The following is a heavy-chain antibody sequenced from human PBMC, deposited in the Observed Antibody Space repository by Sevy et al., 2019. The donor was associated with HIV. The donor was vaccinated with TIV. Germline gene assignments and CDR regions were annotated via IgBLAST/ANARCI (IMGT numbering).Heavy chain of an antibody. V-gene: IGHV4-34*01. CDR3: ARERGYCSSTSCYRKDYFDY. CDR2: INHSGST. Sequence: SETLSLTCAVYGGSFSGYYWSWIRHPPGKGLEWIGEINHSGSTNYNPSLKSRVTISVDTSKNQFSLKLSSVTAADTAVYYCARERGYCSSTSCYRKDYFDYWGQGTLVTVSS. J-gene: IGHJ4*02. D-gene: IGHD2-2*02. CDR1: GGSFSGYY.